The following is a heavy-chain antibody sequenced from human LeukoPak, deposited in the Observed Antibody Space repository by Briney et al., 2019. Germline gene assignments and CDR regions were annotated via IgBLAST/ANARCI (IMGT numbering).Heavy chain of an antibody. CDR3: ARRAYCSSTSCYYYYYYGMDV. CDR2: IYYSGST. D-gene: IGHD2-2*01. CDR1: GGSISSSSYY. V-gene: IGHV4-39*01. Sequence: SETLSLTCTVSGGSISSSSYYWGWIRQPPGKGLEWIGSIYYSGSTYYNPSLKSRVTISVDTTKNQFSLKLSSVTAADTAVYYCARRAYCSSTSCYYYYYYGMDVWGQGTTVTVSS. J-gene: IGHJ6*02.